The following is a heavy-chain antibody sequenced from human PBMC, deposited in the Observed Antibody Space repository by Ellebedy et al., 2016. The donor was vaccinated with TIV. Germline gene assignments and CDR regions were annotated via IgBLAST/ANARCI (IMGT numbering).Heavy chain of an antibody. Sequence: GESLKISXAASGFTFNNYWMHWVRQAPGKGLEWVANINQDGSEKYYVDSVKGRFTISRDNAKNSLYLQMNSLRAEDTALYYCARGPFENWGQGTLVTVSS. CDR2: INQDGSEK. J-gene: IGHJ4*02. CDR1: GFTFNNYW. CDR3: ARGPFEN. V-gene: IGHV3-7*03.